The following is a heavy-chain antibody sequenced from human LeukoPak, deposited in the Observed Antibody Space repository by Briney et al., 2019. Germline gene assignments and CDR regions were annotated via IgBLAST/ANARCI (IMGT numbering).Heavy chain of an antibody. J-gene: IGHJ4*02. Sequence: PSETLSHTCAVYGGSLSGYYWSWIRQPPGKGPEWIGEINHSGSTNYNPSLKSRVSISADTSKNQFSLKLSSVTAADTAVYYCARTGETAMDSRGLFDYWGQGTLVAVSS. CDR1: GGSLSGYY. CDR3: ARTGETAMDSRGLFDY. CDR2: INHSGST. V-gene: IGHV4-34*01. D-gene: IGHD5-18*01.